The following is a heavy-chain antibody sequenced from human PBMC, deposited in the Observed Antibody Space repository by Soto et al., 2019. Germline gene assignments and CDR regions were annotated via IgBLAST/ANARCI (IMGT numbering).Heavy chain of an antibody. V-gene: IGHV1-8*01. J-gene: IGHJ6*02. CDR1: GYTFTSYD. CDR2: MNPNSGTT. D-gene: IGHD3-22*01. CDR3: ARGKDYDSSGYPYMDV. Sequence: ASVKVSCKASGYTFTSYDINWVRQATGQGLEWMGWMNPNSGTTGYAQKFQGRVTMTRNESISTAYMELSSLRSEDTAVYYCARGKDYDSSGYPYMDVWGQGTKVTVSS.